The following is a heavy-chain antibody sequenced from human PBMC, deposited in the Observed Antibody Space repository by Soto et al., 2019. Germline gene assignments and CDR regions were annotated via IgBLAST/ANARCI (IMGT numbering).Heavy chain of an antibody. CDR1: GGSVSSGSYY. V-gene: IGHV4-61*01. CDR2: IYYSGST. D-gene: IGHD2-15*01. CDR3: ARDREVVVAATIYYYYGMDV. Sequence: SETLSLTCTVSGGSVSSGSYYWSWIRQPPGKGLEWVGYIYYSGSTNYNPSLKSRVTISVDTSKNQFSLKLSSVTAADTAVYYCARDREVVVAATIYYYYGMDVWGQGTTVTVSS. J-gene: IGHJ6*02.